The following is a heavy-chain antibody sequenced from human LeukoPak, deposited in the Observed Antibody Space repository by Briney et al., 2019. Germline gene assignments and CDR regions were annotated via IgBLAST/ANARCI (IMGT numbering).Heavy chain of an antibody. CDR2: ISGTGYKT. CDR3: AKHVSGSLFYFDY. D-gene: IGHD3-10*01. J-gene: IGHJ4*02. V-gene: IGHV3-23*01. Sequence: GGSLRLSCAASGFTFRNCAMSWVRQAPGKGLEWVSGISGTGYKTYYADSVKGRFTISRDNSKNTLYLQMNSLGAEDTAVYYCAKHVSGSLFYFDYWGQRTLVTVSS. CDR1: GFTFRNCA.